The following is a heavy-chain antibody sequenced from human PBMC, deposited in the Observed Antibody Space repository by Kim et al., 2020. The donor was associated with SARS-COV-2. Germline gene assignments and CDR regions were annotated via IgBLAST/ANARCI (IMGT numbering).Heavy chain of an antibody. Sequence: DSVKGRFTISRDNTKDTLYLQMNSLTADDTALYYCARGLTGTTGDEAFDFWGQGTMVIVSS. CDR3: ARGLTGTTGDEAFDF. V-gene: IGHV3-74*01. J-gene: IGHJ3*01. D-gene: IGHD1-1*01.